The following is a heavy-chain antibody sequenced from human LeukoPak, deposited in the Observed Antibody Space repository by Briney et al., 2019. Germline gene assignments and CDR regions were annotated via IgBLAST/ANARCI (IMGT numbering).Heavy chain of an antibody. V-gene: IGHV1-2*02. J-gene: IGHJ4*02. CDR2: INPNSGGT. CDR1: GYTFTGYY. Sequence: ASVKVSCKASGYTFTGYYMHWVRQAPGQRREWMGWINPNSGGTNYAQKFQGRVTMTRDTSISTAYMELSRLRSDDTAVYYCARGRGLNYYASSGYGYWGQGTLVTVSS. D-gene: IGHD3-22*01. CDR3: ARGRGLNYYASSGYGY.